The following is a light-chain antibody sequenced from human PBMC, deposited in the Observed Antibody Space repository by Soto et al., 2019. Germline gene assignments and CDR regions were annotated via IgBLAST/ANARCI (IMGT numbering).Light chain of an antibody. V-gene: IGKV1-39*01. Sequence: DIQVTQSPSSLSASVGDRVTITCRASQSIRTYLNWYQQRPGKPPKLLMHTASTLQTGVPSRFSGGGSGTDFTLTISSLHPEDFATYYCQQTYSTLDSFGQGTKLEIK. CDR2: TAS. CDR1: QSIRTY. J-gene: IGKJ2*03. CDR3: QQTYSTLDS.